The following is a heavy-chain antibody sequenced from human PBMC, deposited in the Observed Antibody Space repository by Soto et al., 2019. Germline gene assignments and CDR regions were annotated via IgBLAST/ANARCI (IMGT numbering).Heavy chain of an antibody. V-gene: IGHV1-18*01. D-gene: IGHD3-3*01. CDR3: ASGPLDDFWSGYYPFDY. CDR1: GYTFTSYG. CDR2: ISAYNGNT. J-gene: IGHJ4*02. Sequence: QVQLVQSGAEVEKPGASVKVSCKASGYTFTSYGISWVRQAPGQGLEWMGWISAYNGNTNYAQKLQGRVTMTTDTSTSTAYMELRSLRSDDTAVYYCASGPLDDFWSGYYPFDYWGQGTLVTVSS.